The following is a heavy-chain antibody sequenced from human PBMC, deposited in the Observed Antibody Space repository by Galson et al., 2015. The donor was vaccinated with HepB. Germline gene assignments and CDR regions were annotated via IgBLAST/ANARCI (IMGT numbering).Heavy chain of an antibody. CDR1: QYTFTGYY. D-gene: IGHD6-6*01. Sequence: SVKVSCKASQYTFTGYYINWVRQAPGKGLEWMGWINPSTGDTIYAQKFQGWVTMTWDTSTTTSYMGLSRLESHDTAVYYCASGISSSDFDFWGQGTLVTVSS. V-gene: IGHV1-2*04. CDR3: ASGISSSDFDF. J-gene: IGHJ4*02. CDR2: INPSTGDT.